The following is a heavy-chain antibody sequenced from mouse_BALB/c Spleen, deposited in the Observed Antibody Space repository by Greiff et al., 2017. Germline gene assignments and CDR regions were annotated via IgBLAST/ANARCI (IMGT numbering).Heavy chain of an antibody. D-gene: IGHD2-1*01. V-gene: IGHV3-8*02. CDR2: ISYSGST. CDR3: ARRYGNSSYWYFDV. J-gene: IGHJ1*01. CDR1: GDSITSGY. Sequence: VQLKQSGPSLVKPSQTLSLTCSVTGDSITSGYWNWIRKFPGNKLEYMGYISYSGSTYYNPSLKSRISITRDTSKNQYYLQLNSVTTEDTATYYCARRYGNSSYWYFDVWGAGTTVTVSS.